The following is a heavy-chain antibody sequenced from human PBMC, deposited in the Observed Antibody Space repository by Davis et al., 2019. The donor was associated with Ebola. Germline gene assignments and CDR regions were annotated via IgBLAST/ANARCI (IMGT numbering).Heavy chain of an antibody. CDR2: ISYDGSNK. D-gene: IGHD4-23*01. Sequence: GESLKISCAASGFTFSSYGMHWVRQAPGKGLEWVAVISYDGSNKYYADSVKGRFTISRDNSKNTLYLQMNSRRAEDTAVYFCAKDRAPPYGGNPEAPDYWGQGTLVTVSS. CDR3: AKDRAPPYGGNPEAPDY. V-gene: IGHV3-30*18. CDR1: GFTFSSYG. J-gene: IGHJ4*02.